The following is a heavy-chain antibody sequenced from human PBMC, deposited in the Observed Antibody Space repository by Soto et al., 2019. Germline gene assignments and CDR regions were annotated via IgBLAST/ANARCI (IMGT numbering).Heavy chain of an antibody. V-gene: IGHV4-31*03. CDR3: ARERSYFDWLHYGMDV. CDR1: GGSISSGGYY. D-gene: IGHD3-9*01. CDR2: IYYSGST. Sequence: SETLSLTCTVSGGSISSGGYYWSWIRQHPGKGLEWIGYIYYSGSTYYDPSLKSRVTISVDTSKNQFSLKLSSVTAADTAVYYCARERSYFDWLHYGMDVWGQGTTVTVSS. J-gene: IGHJ6*02.